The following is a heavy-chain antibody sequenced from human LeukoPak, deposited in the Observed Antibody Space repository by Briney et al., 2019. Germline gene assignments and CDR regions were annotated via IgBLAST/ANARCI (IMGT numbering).Heavy chain of an antibody. J-gene: IGHJ4*02. CDR1: GYSFANSW. CDR3: ARRLRLYYDSSGYSTPYYFDY. V-gene: IGHV5-51*01. D-gene: IGHD3-22*01. CDR2: IYPSDSQT. Sequence: GESLKIPCKGSGYSFANSWIGWVRQMPGKGLEWMGIIYPSDSQTRYSTSFQGQVTISVDKSISTAFLQWSSLQASDTAIHYCARRLRLYYDSSGYSTPYYFDYWGQGTLVTVSS.